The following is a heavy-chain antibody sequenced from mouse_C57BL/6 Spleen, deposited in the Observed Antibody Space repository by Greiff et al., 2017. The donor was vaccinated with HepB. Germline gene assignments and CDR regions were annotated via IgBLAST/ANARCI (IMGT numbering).Heavy chain of an antibody. J-gene: IGHJ2*01. CDR2: ISDGGSYT. CDR3: ARETRGFDY. V-gene: IGHV5-4*01. CDR1: GFTFSSYA. Sequence: EVHLVESGGGLVKPGGSLKLSCAASGFTFSSYAMSWVRQTPEKRLEWVATISDGGSYTYYPDNVKGRFTISRDNAKNNLYLQMSHLKSEDTAMYYCARETRGFDYWGQGTTLTVSS.